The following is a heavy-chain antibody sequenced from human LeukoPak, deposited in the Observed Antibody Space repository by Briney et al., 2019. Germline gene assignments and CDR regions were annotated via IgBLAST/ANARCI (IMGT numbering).Heavy chain of an antibody. D-gene: IGHD6-19*01. CDR3: ARGHSSGWAFSDY. Sequence: GGSLRLSCAASGFTFSDYYMSWIRQAPGKGLEWVSSISSSGGTIYYADSVKGRFTISRDNAKNSLYPQMNSLRAEDTAVFYCARGHSSGWAFSDYWGQGTLVTVSS. J-gene: IGHJ4*02. V-gene: IGHV3-11*01. CDR2: ISSSGGTI. CDR1: GFTFSDYY.